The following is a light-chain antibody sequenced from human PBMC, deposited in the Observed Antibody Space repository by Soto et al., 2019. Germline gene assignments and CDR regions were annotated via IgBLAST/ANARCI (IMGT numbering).Light chain of an antibody. CDR2: RTF. Sequence: EIVLTQSPGTLSLSPGERATLSCRASQTIASRYLAWYQHQPGQAPRLLIYRTFARAPGIPDRFSGGGSGSDISLSISRLEREDFAVYYCQQYDTSPPTFGEGTRLDI. J-gene: IGKJ5*01. CDR3: QQYDTSPPT. CDR1: QTIASRY. V-gene: IGKV3-20*01.